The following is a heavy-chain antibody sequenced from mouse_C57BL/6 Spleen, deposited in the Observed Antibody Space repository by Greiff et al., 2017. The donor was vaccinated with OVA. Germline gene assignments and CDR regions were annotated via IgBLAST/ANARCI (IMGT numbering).Heavy chain of an antibody. CDR2: IDPANGNT. CDR1: GFNIKNTY. D-gene: IGHD1-1*01. Sequence: VQLKQSVAELVRPGASVKLSCTASGFNIKNTYMHWVKQRPEQGLEWIGRIDPANGNTKYAPKFQGKAPITADTSSNTAYLQLSSLTSEDTAIYYCARSGYITTVVAEDYAMDYWGQGTSVTVSS. J-gene: IGHJ4*01. V-gene: IGHV14-3*01. CDR3: ARSGYITTVVAEDYAMDY.